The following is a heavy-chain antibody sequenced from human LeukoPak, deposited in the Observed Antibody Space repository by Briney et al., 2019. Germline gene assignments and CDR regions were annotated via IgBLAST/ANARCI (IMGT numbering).Heavy chain of an antibody. D-gene: IGHD3-3*01. J-gene: IGHJ6*02. CDR3: ARDRDFWSGYQYYYYGMDV. CDR1: GFTFSSYT. Sequence: GGSLRLSCAASGFTFSSYTIHWVRQAPGKGLEWVALISYDGSNKYYADSVKGRFTISRDNSKNTLYLQMNSLRAEDTAVYYCARDRDFWSGYQYYYYGMDVWGQGTTVTVSS. V-gene: IGHV3-30*14. CDR2: ISYDGSNK.